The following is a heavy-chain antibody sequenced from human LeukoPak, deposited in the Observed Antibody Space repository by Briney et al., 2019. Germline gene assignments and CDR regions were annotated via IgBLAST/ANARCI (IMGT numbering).Heavy chain of an antibody. CDR2: IIPILGIA. D-gene: IGHD7-27*01. Sequence: ASVKVSCKASGGTFSSYAISWVRQAPGQGLEWMGGIIPILGIANYAQKFQGRVTITADKSTSTAYMELSSLRSEDTAVYYCARDLTTLLGIHYFDYWGQGTLVTVSS. V-gene: IGHV1-69*04. CDR3: ARDLTTLLGIHYFDY. CDR1: GGTFSSYA. J-gene: IGHJ4*02.